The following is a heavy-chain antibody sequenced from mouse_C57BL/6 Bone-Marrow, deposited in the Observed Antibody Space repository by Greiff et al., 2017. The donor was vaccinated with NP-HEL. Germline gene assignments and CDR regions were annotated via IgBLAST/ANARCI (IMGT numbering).Heavy chain of an antibody. CDR1: GYTFTNYW. J-gene: IGHJ2*01. D-gene: IGHD2-14*01. V-gene: IGHV1-63*01. CDR3: ARSDRFRYYFDY. Sequence: QVQLQQSGAELVRPGTSVKMSCKASGYTFTNYWIGWAKQRPGHGLEWIGDIYPGGGYTNYNEKFKGTATLTADKSSSTAYMQFSSLTSEDSAIYYCARSDRFRYYFDYWGQGTTLTVSS. CDR2: IYPGGGYT.